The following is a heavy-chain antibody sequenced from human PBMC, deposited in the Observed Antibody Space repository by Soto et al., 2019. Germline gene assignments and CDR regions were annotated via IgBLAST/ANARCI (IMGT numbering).Heavy chain of an antibody. Sequence: SETLCLTCAVSGGSIGGSDWWSWVRPPPGKGLEWIGEIYHSGSTNYNPSLKSRVTISVDKSKNQFSLKLSSVTAADTAVYYCAREGYYDSSGYYYDYYGMDVWGQGTTVTVSS. V-gene: IGHV4-4*02. D-gene: IGHD3-22*01. CDR2: IYHSGST. J-gene: IGHJ6*02. CDR1: GGSIGGSDW. CDR3: AREGYYDSSGYYYDYYGMDV.